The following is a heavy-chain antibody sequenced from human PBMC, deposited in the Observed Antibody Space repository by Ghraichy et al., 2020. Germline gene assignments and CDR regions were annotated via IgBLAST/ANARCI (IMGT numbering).Heavy chain of an antibody. Sequence: SETLSLTCTVSGGSISSSSFYWGWIRQPPGEGLEWIGSIYYSGSTYYNPSLKSRVTISADTSKNQFSLKVSSVTAADTAVYYCASRPYYDFWSGYDYWGQGTLVTVSS. CDR1: GGSISSSSFY. V-gene: IGHV4-39*01. CDR2: IYYSGST. J-gene: IGHJ4*02. D-gene: IGHD3-3*01. CDR3: ASRPYYDFWSGYDY.